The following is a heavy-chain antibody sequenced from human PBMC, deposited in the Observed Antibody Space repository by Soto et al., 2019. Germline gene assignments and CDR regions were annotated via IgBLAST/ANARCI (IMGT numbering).Heavy chain of an antibody. V-gene: IGHV1-69*02. D-gene: IGHD2-21*01. CDR3: ARASIDCGGDCYPSYYYYYMDV. CDR1: GGTFSSYT. CDR2: IIPILGIA. J-gene: IGHJ6*03. Sequence: GASVKVSCKASGGTFSSYTISWVRQAPGQGLEWMGRIIPILGIANYAQKFQGRVTITADKSTSTAYMELSSLRSEDTAVYYCARASIDCGGDCYPSYYYYYMDVWGKGTTVTVSS.